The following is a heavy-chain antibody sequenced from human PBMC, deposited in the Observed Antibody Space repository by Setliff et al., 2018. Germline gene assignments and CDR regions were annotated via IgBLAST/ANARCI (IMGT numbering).Heavy chain of an antibody. Sequence: ASVKVSCKASGYRFSTYGISWVRQAPGQGLEWMAWVSDNNGNTNYAKSFQGRVTMNTDTSTSTAYMELRSLRSDDSAVYYCARINFYVSSGHYYAPDYWGQGTLVTVSS. CDR1: GYRFSTYG. CDR3: ARINFYVSSGHYYAPDY. D-gene: IGHD3-22*01. V-gene: IGHV1-18*01. CDR2: VSDNNGNT. J-gene: IGHJ4*02.